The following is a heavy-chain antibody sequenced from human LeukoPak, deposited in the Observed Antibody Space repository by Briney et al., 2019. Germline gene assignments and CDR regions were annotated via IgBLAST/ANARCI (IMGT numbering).Heavy chain of an antibody. D-gene: IGHD6-19*01. V-gene: IGHV3-48*04. CDR1: GFTFSSYS. CDR2: ISSSSSTI. Sequence: PGGSLRLSCAASGFTFSSYSMNWVRQAPGKGLGWVSYISSSSSTIYYADSVKGRFTISRDNAKNSLYLQMNSLRAEDTAVYYCARSRPPRLAAPLGYWGQGTLVTVSS. J-gene: IGHJ4*02. CDR3: ARSRPPRLAAPLGY.